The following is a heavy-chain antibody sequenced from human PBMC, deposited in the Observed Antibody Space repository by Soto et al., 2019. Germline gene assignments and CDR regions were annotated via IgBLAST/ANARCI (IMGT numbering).Heavy chain of an antibody. CDR1: GGSFSGYY. V-gene: IGHV4-34*01. D-gene: IGHD6-13*01. Sequence: SETLSLTCAVYGGSFSGYYWSWIRQPPGKGLEWIGEINHSGSTNYNPSLKSRVTISVDTSKNQFSLKLSSVTAADTAVYYCARVRQQRKKYYFDYWGQGTLVTVSS. CDR2: INHSGST. CDR3: ARVRQQRKKYYFDY. J-gene: IGHJ4*02.